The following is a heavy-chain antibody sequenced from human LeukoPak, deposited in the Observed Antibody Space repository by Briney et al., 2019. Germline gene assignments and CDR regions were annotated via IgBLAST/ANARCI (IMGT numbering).Heavy chain of an antibody. CDR1: GFTFSDYA. V-gene: IGHV3-23*01. CDR3: AKERSGVVSASSNS. CDR2: KIGGDGGT. Sequence: GGSLRLSWAVSGFTFSDYAMSWVRQAPGKGLEWVSSKIGGDGGTFYPDSLRGRFTISRDNSNNPLSLQMNSVRAEDTAVYYCAKERSGVVSASSNSWGRGTLVTVSS. J-gene: IGHJ5*02. D-gene: IGHD2-2*01.